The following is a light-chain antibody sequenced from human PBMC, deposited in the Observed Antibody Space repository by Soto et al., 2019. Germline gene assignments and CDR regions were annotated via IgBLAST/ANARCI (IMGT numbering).Light chain of an antibody. J-gene: IGLJ1*01. CDR1: SSGVGGYNR. V-gene: IGLV2-14*01. Sequence: QSALTQPASVSGSPGQSITISCTGTSSGVGGYNRVSWYQQHPEKAPKLIIYEVTNRPSGISNRFSGSKSGDTASLTICGLQAEDEADYYCCSYRSGSAHVFGTGTKLTVL. CDR3: CSYRSGSAHV. CDR2: EVT.